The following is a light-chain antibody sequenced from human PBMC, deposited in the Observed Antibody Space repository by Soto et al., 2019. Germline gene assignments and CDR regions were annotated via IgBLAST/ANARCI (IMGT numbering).Light chain of an antibody. V-gene: IGKV3-20*01. CDR1: QSINSRY. CDR3: QQFGSSPGFT. Sequence: ESVLTQSPGTLSLSPGEIATLSCRASQSINSRYLAWYQQKPGQAPRLLIYGASSRATGIPDRFSGSGSGTDFTLTISRLEPEDFAVYYCQQFGSSPGFTFGPGTKVDIK. J-gene: IGKJ3*01. CDR2: GAS.